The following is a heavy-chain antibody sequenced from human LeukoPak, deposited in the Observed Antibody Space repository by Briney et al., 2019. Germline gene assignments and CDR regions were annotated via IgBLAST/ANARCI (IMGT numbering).Heavy chain of an antibody. V-gene: IGHV3-48*02. CDR2: INSGSSTI. Sequence: GGSLRLSCAASGFTFSDYSMNWVRQAPEKGLEWVSYINSGSSTIYYVDSVEGRFTISRDNAKNSLYLQMNSLRDEDTAVYHCARTRSKVGTPTFDYWGQGTLVTVSS. CDR1: GFTFSDYS. D-gene: IGHD4-23*01. CDR3: ARTRSKVGTPTFDY. J-gene: IGHJ4*02.